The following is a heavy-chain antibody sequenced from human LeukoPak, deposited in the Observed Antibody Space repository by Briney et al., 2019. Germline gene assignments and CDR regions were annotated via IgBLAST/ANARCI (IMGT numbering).Heavy chain of an antibody. J-gene: IGHJ4*02. CDR1: GFTFSSYS. CDR2: ISSSSSYI. CDR3: ARASGYCGGDFSDKYLDY. Sequence: PGGSLRLSCAASGFTFSSYSMNWVRQAPGKGLEWVSSISSSSSYIYYADSVKGRFTISRDNAKNSLYLQMNSLRAEDTAVYYCARASGYCGGDFSDKYLDYWGQGTLVTVSS. D-gene: IGHD2-21*02. V-gene: IGHV3-21*01.